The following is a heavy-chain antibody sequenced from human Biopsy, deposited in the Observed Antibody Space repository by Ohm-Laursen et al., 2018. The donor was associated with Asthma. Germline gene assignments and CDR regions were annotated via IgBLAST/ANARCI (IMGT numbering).Heavy chain of an antibody. Sequence: SLRLSCAASGFTFSDYYMSWIRQAPGKGLAWISYINGKSNSIEDADSVKGRFTISRDNAKNSLYLQMNSLRAEDTAVYYCARDSYSSGLYDDFESWGQGTLVTVSS. CDR2: INGKSNSI. CDR3: ARDSYSSGLYDDFES. D-gene: IGHD6-19*01. V-gene: IGHV3-11*01. CDR1: GFTFSDYY. J-gene: IGHJ4*02.